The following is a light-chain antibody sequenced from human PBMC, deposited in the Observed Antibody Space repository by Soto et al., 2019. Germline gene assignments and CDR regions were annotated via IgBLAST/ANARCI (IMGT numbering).Light chain of an antibody. J-gene: IGLJ1*01. Sequence: QSVLTQPASVSGSLGQSITISCTGTNSDVGRYNYVSWYQQQPGKAPKLMIYEVSNRPSGVSNRFSGSKSGNTASLTISGLQAEDEADYYCSSYTTSSTAYVFGIGTKVTVL. CDR3: SSYTTSSTAYV. CDR1: NSDVGRYNY. CDR2: EVS. V-gene: IGLV2-14*01.